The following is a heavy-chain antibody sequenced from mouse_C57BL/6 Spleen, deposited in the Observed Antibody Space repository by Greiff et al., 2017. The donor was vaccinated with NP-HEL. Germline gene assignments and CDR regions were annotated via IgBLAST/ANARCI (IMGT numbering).Heavy chain of an antibody. CDR2: INPNNGGT. CDR1: GYTFTDYY. D-gene: IGHD1-1*01. Sequence: VQLQQSGPELVKPGASVKISCKASGYTFTDYYMNWVKQSHGKSLEWIGDINPNNGGTSYNQKFKGKATLTVDKSSSTAYMELRSLTSEDSAVYYCARSGDYYGSSYVWYFDVWGTGTTVTVSS. CDR3: ARSGDYYGSSYVWYFDV. J-gene: IGHJ1*03. V-gene: IGHV1-26*01.